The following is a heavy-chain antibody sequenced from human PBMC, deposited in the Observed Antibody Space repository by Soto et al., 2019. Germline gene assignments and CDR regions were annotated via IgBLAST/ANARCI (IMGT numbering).Heavy chain of an antibody. CDR2: ISAYNGNT. Sequence: QVQLVQSGAEVKKPGASVQVSCKASGYTFTGYGISWVRQAPGQGLEWMGWISAYNGNTNYAQKLQGRVTMTTDTSTSTDYGEMRSLRTDDTAVYYCGCDPTPDFLTGWYFDIWGRGTLITVSS. J-gene: IGHJ2*01. CDR3: GCDPTPDFLTGWYFDI. V-gene: IGHV1-18*01. CDR1: GYTFTGYG. D-gene: IGHD3-9*01.